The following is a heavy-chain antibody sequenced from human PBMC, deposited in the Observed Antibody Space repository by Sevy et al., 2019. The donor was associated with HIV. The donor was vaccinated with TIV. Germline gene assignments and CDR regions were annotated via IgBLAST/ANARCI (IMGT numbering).Heavy chain of an antibody. V-gene: IGHV3-30*02. CDR3: AKGPPMGYCSSTSCYDFDY. D-gene: IGHD2-2*01. CDR1: GFTFSSYG. CDR2: IRYDGSNK. J-gene: IGHJ4*02. Sequence: GGSLRLSCAASGFTFSSYGMHWVRQAPGKGLEWVAFIRYDGSNKYYADSVKGRFTISRDNSKNTLYLQMNSLRAEDTAGYYCAKGPPMGYCSSTSCYDFDYWGQGTLVTVSS.